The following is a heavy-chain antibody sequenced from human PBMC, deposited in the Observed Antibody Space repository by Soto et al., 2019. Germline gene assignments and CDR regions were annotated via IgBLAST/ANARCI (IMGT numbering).Heavy chain of an antibody. CDR2: IYHSGST. CDR3: AGYGDYGYFDY. V-gene: IGHV4-4*02. Sequence: QVQLQESGPGLVKPSGTLSLTCAVSSGSISSSNWWSWVRQPPGKGLEWIGEIYHSGSTNYNPSLRSRVTISVDKSKTQFSLKRSSVTAADRAVYYCAGYGDYGYFDYGARGTLVTVS. J-gene: IGHJ4*02. D-gene: IGHD4-17*01. CDR1: SGSISSSNW.